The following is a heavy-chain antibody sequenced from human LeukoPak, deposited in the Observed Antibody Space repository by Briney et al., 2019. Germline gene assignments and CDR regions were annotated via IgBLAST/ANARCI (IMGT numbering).Heavy chain of an antibody. J-gene: IGHJ4*02. D-gene: IGHD2-2*01. CDR1: GNYW. V-gene: IGHV3-74*01. CDR2: INSDGSWT. CDR3: VSFYETY. Sequence: PGGSLRLSCEASGNYWMHWVRQAPGKGLVWVSHINSDGSWTSYADSVKGRFTISKDNAKNTVYLQMNILRAEDTAVYYCVSFYETYWGRGTLVTVSS.